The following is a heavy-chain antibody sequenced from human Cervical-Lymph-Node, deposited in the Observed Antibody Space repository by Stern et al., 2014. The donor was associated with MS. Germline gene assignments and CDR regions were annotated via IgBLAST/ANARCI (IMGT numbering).Heavy chain of an antibody. J-gene: IGHJ5*02. CDR3: ARGAFFGLVTFDP. D-gene: IGHD3/OR15-3a*01. CDR1: GYIFTGYY. Sequence: QLVQSGAELKKPGASVKVSCKTSGYIFTGYYIHWVRQAPGQGLEWMGRINPNSGDTNYAQHFQGRVTMTRDTSIDTAYMDLSSLTSDDTAVYYCARGAFFGLVTFDPWGQGTPVIVSS. V-gene: IGHV1-2*06. CDR2: INPNSGDT.